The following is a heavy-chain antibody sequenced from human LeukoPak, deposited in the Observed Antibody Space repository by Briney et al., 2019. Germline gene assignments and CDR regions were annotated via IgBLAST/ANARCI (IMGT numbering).Heavy chain of an antibody. V-gene: IGHV4-39*07. D-gene: IGHD2-15*01. CDR2: INHSGST. Sequence: SETLSLTCAVSGGSISSNSYYWGWIRQPPGKGLEWIGEINHSGSTNYNPSLKSRVTISVDTSKNQFSLKLSSVTAADTAVYYCARGVAFDYWGQGTLVTVSS. CDR3: ARGVAFDY. J-gene: IGHJ4*02. CDR1: GGSISSNSYY.